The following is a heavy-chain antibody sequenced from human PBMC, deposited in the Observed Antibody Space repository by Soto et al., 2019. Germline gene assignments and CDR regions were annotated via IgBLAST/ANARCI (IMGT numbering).Heavy chain of an antibody. CDR2: ISYSGTP. J-gene: IGHJ4*02. CDR3: ARHILVTGTRGFDF. D-gene: IGHD6-19*01. Sequence: QVQLQESGPGLVKPSETLSLTCAVSGDSLSGTYWWSWVRQAPGGGLQWIGEISYSGTPHYDPSLMSRVTISMDKSRSGFSLTLISVTAADSASYYCARHILVTGTRGFDFWGQGILVTVSS. CDR1: GDSLSGTYW. V-gene: IGHV4-4*02.